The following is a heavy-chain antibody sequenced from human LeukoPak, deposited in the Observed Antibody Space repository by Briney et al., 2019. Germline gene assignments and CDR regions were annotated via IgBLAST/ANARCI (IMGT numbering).Heavy chain of an antibody. J-gene: IGHJ4*02. V-gene: IGHV3-30-3*01. D-gene: IGHD3-10*01. CDR1: GFTFSSYA. CDR3: ARDGYYGSGSYDY. CDR2: ISYDGSNK. Sequence: GGSLRLSCAASGFTFSSYAMHWVRQAPGKGLEWVAVISYDGSNKYYADSVKGRFTISRDNSKNTLYLQMNSLRAEDTAVYYCARDGYYGSGSYDYWGQGTLVTVSS.